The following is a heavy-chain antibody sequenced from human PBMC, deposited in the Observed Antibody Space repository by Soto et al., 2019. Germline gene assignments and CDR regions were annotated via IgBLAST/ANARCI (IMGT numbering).Heavy chain of an antibody. CDR3: ARGTLFGVVIILDYYYYMDV. Sequence: ASVKVSCKASGYTFTSYDINWVRQATGQGLEWMGWMNPNSGNTGYAQKFQGRVTMTRNTSISTAYMELSSLRSEDTAVYYCARGTLFGVVIILDYYYYMDVWGKGTTVTVS. D-gene: IGHD3-3*01. CDR1: GYTFTSYD. CDR2: MNPNSGNT. V-gene: IGHV1-8*01. J-gene: IGHJ6*03.